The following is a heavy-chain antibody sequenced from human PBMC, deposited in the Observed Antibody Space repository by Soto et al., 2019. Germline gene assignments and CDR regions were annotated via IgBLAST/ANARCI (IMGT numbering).Heavy chain of an antibody. CDR3: AKDLTPIQLWPSSFDF. J-gene: IGHJ4*02. V-gene: IGHV3-23*01. D-gene: IGHD5-18*01. Sequence: LRLACVTSGFSFRRFAMSWVRQAPGKGLEWVSTISPPGGTTFYADSARGRFTISRDNSKNTLYLELNSLRAEDTAIYYCAKDLTPIQLWPSSFDFWGQGTLVTVSS. CDR2: ISPPGGTT. CDR1: GFSFRRFA.